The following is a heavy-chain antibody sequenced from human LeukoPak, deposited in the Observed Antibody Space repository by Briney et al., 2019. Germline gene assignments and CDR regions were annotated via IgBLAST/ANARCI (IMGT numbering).Heavy chain of an antibody. D-gene: IGHD6-13*01. CDR2: ISYSGNT. J-gene: IGHJ4*02. Sequence: PSETLSLTCIFTVCSISSYYWSWVRQPPGKGLECIGYISYSGNTNYNPSLKIRVTIAVDTSKNQFSLRLSSVTAADTAVYYCARQGGYIAPLALWGQGTLVTVSS. CDR3: ARQGGYIAPLAL. V-gene: IGHV4-59*08. CDR1: VCSISSYY.